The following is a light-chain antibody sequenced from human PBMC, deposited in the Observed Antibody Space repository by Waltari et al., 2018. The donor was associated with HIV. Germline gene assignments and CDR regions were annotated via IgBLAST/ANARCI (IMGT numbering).Light chain of an antibody. CDR1: SSNIGSNY. CDR2: RNN. V-gene: IGLV1-47*01. CDR3: AAWDDSLSGWV. Sequence: QSVLTQPPSASGTPGKRVTISCDGSSSNIGSNYVYWYQQLPGTAPKLLIYRNNQRPSGVPDRFSGSKSGTSASLAISGLRSEDEADYYCAAWDDSLSGWVFGGGTKLTVL. J-gene: IGLJ3*02.